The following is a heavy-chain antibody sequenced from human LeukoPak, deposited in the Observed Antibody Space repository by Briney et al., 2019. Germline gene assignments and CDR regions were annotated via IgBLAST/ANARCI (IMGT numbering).Heavy chain of an antibody. Sequence: PGGSLRLSCAASGFTFSSYSMNWVRQAPGKGLEWVSSISSSSSYIYYADSVKGRFTISRDNAKNSLYLQMNSLRSEDTAVYYCARVALLLRYFDWPYYYYMDVWGKGTTVTVSS. J-gene: IGHJ6*03. CDR2: ISSSSSYI. V-gene: IGHV3-21*01. CDR3: ARVALLLRYFDWPYYYYMDV. D-gene: IGHD3-9*01. CDR1: GFTFSSYS.